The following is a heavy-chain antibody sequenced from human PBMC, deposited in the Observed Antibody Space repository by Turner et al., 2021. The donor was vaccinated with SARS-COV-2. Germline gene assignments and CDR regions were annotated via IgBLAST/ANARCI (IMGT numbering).Heavy chain of an antibody. J-gene: IGHJ4*02. CDR1: GFTFSSYG. V-gene: IGHV3-23*01. Sequence: EVQLLESGGGLVQPGGSLRPSCAASGFTFSSYGMSWVRQAPGKGLEWVSSISVSGGSTYYADSGKGRFTISRDNSKNTLYLQMNSLRAEDTAVYYCAKAQLGYYLGVDYWGQGTLVTVSS. CDR2: ISVSGGST. D-gene: IGHD3-3*01. CDR3: AKAQLGYYLGVDY.